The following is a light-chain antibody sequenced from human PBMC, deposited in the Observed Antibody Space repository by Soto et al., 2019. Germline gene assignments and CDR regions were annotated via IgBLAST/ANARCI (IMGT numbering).Light chain of an antibody. CDR3: QSYDISLTASV. J-gene: IGLJ2*01. V-gene: IGLV1-40*01. Sequence: QSVLTQPPSVSGAPGQRVTISCTGTNSSIGAGYAVHWYQQLPGTAPKLLIYANNIRPSGVPDRLSGSRSGTSAFLAITGLQAEDEADYYCQSYDISLTASVFGGGTKVTVL. CDR2: ANN. CDR1: NSSIGAGYA.